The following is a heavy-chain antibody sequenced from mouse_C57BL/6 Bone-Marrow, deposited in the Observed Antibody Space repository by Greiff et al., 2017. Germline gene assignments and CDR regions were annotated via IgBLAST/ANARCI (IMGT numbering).Heavy chain of an antibody. CDR2: IDPEDGET. D-gene: IGHD1-1*01. CDR3: TRSLIYYGTNY. Sequence: VQLQQSGAELVKPGASVKLSCTASGFNIKDYYIHWVKQRTEQGLAWIGRIDPEDGETKYAPKFQAKATITADTSSNTAYLQLSSLPSEDTAVSYCTRSLIYYGTNYWGQGTTLTVSS. CDR1: GFNIKDYY. V-gene: IGHV14-2*01. J-gene: IGHJ2*01.